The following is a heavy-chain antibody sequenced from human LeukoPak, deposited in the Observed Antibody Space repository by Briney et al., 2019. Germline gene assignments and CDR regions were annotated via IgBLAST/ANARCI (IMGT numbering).Heavy chain of an antibody. CDR2: ISSSSSTI. D-gene: IGHD3-22*01. CDR3: ARDSDYYDSSGYYQYYFDY. V-gene: IGHV3-48*01. CDR1: GFTFSSYS. J-gene: IGHJ4*02. Sequence: GGSLRLSCAASGFTFSSYSMNWVRQAPGKGLEWVSYISSSSSTIYYADSVKGRFTISRDNAKNSLYLQMNSLRAEDTAVYYCARDSDYYDSSGYYQYYFDYWGQGTLVTVSS.